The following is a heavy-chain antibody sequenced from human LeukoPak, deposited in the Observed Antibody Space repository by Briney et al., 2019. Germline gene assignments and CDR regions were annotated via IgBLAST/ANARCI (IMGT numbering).Heavy chain of an antibody. CDR3: ARDRMVRGFDYYYGMDV. CDR1: GYTFTSYG. D-gene: IGHD3-10*01. V-gene: IGHV1-18*04. J-gene: IGHJ6*04. Sequence: ASVKVSCKASGYTFTSYGISWVRQAPGQGPEWMGWISAYNGNTNYAQKLQGRVTMTTDTSTSTAYMELRSLRSDDTAVYYCARDRMVRGFDYYYGMDVWGKGTTVTVSS. CDR2: ISAYNGNT.